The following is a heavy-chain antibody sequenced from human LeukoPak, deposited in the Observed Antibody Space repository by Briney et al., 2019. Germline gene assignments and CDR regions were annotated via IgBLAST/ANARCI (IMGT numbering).Heavy chain of an antibody. Sequence: GESLKISCKDSGNSFTNYWISWVRQMPGKGLEWMGRIDPSDSYTNYSPSFQGHVTISVDKSISTAYLQWSSLKAPDTAMYYCARRYDSGSTIDQWGQGTLVTVSS. CDR1: GNSFTNYW. D-gene: IGHD3-10*01. CDR2: IDPSDSYT. CDR3: ARRYDSGSTIDQ. V-gene: IGHV5-10-1*01. J-gene: IGHJ4*02.